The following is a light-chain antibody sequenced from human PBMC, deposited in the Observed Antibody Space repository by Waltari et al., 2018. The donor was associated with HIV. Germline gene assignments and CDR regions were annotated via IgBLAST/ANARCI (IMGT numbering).Light chain of an antibody. CDR2: DVS. Sequence: QSALTQPASVSGSPGQSIAISCTGTRSDVGAYNYVSWYQQHPGKAPKLMIFDVSNRPPGVSDRFSGSKSGNTASLTISGLQAEDEADYYCYSYTTSATRVFGGGTKLTVL. CDR3: YSYTTSATRV. CDR1: RSDVGAYNY. V-gene: IGLV2-14*03. J-gene: IGLJ3*02.